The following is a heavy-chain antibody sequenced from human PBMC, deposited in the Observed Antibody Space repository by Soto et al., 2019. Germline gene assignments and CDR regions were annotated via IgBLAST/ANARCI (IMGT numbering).Heavy chain of an antibody. V-gene: IGHV3-13*05. CDR3: ARAYGSGAFYYYYYGMDV. Sequence: GGSLRLSCAASGFTFSSYDMHWVRQATGKGLEWVSAIGTAGDPYYPGSVKGRFTISRENAKNSLYLQMNSLRAGDTAVYYCARAYGSGAFYYYYYGMDVWGQGTTVTVSS. CDR2: IGTAGDP. D-gene: IGHD3-10*01. CDR1: GFTFSSYD. J-gene: IGHJ6*02.